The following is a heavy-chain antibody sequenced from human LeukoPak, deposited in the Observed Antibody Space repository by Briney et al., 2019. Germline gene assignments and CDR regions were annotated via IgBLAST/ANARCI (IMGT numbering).Heavy chain of an antibody. J-gene: IGHJ4*02. CDR3: AKDAIRSIVVVMGD. V-gene: IGHV3-48*01. D-gene: IGHD3-22*01. Sequence: GGSLRLSCAASGFTFSTYSMNWVRQAPGKGLEWVSYISSSSSTIYYADSVKGRFTISRDNSKNTLYLQMNSLRAEDTAVYYCAKDAIRSIVVVMGDWGQGTLVTVSS. CDR2: ISSSSSTI. CDR1: GFTFSTYS.